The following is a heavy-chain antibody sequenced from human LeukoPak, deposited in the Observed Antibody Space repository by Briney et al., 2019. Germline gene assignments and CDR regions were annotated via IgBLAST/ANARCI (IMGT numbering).Heavy chain of an antibody. V-gene: IGHV3-23*01. D-gene: IGHD3-9*01. CDR2: IGSDGKT. CDR1: GFTFRSYA. Sequence: PGGSLRLSCAASGFTFRSYAMSWVRQAPGNGLEWVSAIGSDGKTYYTDSVKGRFTISRDNSKNTLYLQMNSLRAEDTALYYCAKEAHYPHMGTYLVTIDSWGQGTLVTVSS. J-gene: IGHJ4*02. CDR3: AKEAHYPHMGTYLVTIDS.